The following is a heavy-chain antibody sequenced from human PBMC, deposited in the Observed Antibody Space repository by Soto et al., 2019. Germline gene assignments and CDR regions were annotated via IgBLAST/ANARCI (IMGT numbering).Heavy chain of an antibody. D-gene: IGHD4-17*01. V-gene: IGHV1-69*12. J-gene: IGHJ6*02. CDR3: ARGEATKIVVTTYYAMDV. CDR1: GGSLSNYG. CDR2: IIPVFGTA. Sequence: QVQLVQSGAEVKKPGSSVKVSCKASGGSLSNYGISWVRQAPGQGLEWMGGIIPVFGTANYAQKFQGRVTITADESTNIVYMDVTSLTSEDTAVYYCARGEATKIVVTTYYAMDVWGQGTTVTVSS.